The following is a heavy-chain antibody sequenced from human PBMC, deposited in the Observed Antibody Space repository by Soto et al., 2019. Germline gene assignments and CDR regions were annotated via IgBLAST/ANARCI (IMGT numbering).Heavy chain of an antibody. J-gene: IGHJ6*03. D-gene: IGHD5-12*01. Sequence: LSLTCAASGFTFSSYAMSWVRQAPGKGLEWVSAISGSGGSTYYADSVKGRFTISRDNSKNTLYLQMNGLRAEDTAVYYCAKMGGYDYYYYYYMDVWGKGTTVTVSS. CDR3: AKMGGYDYYYYYYMDV. CDR1: GFTFSSYA. V-gene: IGHV3-23*01. CDR2: ISGSGGST.